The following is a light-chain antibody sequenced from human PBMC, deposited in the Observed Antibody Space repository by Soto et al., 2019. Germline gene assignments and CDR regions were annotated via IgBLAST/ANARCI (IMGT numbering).Light chain of an antibody. Sequence: QSVLTQPPSASGSPGQSVTISCTGSSSDVGGYDYVSWYQQYPGKAPKLMIYDVNKRPSGVPDRFSGSKSGNAASLTVSGLQGEDEATYYCISYAGSYNFVFGGGTKLTVL. J-gene: IGLJ1*01. V-gene: IGLV2-8*01. CDR2: DVN. CDR3: ISYAGSYNFV. CDR1: SSDVGGYDY.